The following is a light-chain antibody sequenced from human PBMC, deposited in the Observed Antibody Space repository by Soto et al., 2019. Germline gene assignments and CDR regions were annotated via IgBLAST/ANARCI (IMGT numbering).Light chain of an antibody. CDR1: QTVNNNY. CDR2: NAT. V-gene: IGKV3-20*01. CDR3: QQFGDSPMYT. Sequence: VLTQSPGTLSLSPGERATLSCRASQTVNNNYLAWYVQRPGQAPRLLIYNATVRAAGATGRFSGSGSGTKFTLSIRTLEPEDSAEYYCQQFGDSPMYTFGHGNKLEIK. J-gene: IGKJ2*01.